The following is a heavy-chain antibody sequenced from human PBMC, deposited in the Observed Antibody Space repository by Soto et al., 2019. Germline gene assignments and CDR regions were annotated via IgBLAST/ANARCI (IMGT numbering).Heavy chain of an antibody. Sequence: PSETLSLTCTVSGGSISSYYWSWIRQPPGKGLEWIGYIYYSGSTNYNPSLKSRVTISVDTSKNQFSLKLSSVTAADTAVYYCARGSSGWDYYFDYWGQGTLVTVSS. J-gene: IGHJ4*02. CDR1: GGSISSYY. D-gene: IGHD6-19*01. V-gene: IGHV4-59*01. CDR3: ARGSSGWDYYFDY. CDR2: IYYSGST.